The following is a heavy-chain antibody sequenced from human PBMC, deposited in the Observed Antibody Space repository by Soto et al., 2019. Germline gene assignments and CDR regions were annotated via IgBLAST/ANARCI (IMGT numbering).Heavy chain of an antibody. CDR2: TSIYNGHT. V-gene: IGHV1-18*04. CDR3: ARWDDYGASDQYHFDQ. J-gene: IGHJ4*02. D-gene: IGHD4-17*01. Sequence: GASVKVSCKASGYTFTVYYMHWVRQAPGQGLEWMGWTSIYNGHTEYSPKFLGRVVMTTDTSADTAYLELKSLRPDDAALYYCARWDDYGASDQYHFDQWGQGTLVTVSS. CDR1: GYTFTVYY.